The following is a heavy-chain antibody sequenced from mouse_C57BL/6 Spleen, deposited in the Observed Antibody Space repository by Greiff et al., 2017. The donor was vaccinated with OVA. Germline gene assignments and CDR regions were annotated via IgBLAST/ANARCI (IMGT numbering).Heavy chain of an antibody. CDR2: IYPGSGST. CDR3: AREGIYYDYDNYYAMDY. J-gene: IGHJ4*01. V-gene: IGHV1-55*01. D-gene: IGHD2-4*01. CDR1: GYTFTSYW. Sequence: QVQLKQPGAELVKPGASVKMSCKASGYTFTSYWITWVKQRPGQGLEWIGDIYPGSGSTNYNEKFKSKATLTVDTSSSTAYMQLSSLTSEDSAVYYCAREGIYYDYDNYYAMDYWGQGTSVTVSS.